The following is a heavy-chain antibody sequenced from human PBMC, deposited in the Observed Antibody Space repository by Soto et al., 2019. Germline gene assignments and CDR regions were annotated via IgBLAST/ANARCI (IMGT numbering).Heavy chain of an antibody. V-gene: IGHV3-21*01. CDR2: ISSSSSYI. D-gene: IGHD4-17*01. J-gene: IGHJ5*02. CDR1: GFTFSSYS. CDR3: ARTPSQSRDGYSDFDP. Sequence: LRLSCAASGFTFSSYSMNWVRQAPGKGLEWVSSISSSSSYIYYADSVKGRFTISRDNAKNSLYLQMNSLRAEDTAVYYCARTPSQSRDGYSDFDPWGQGTLVTVSS.